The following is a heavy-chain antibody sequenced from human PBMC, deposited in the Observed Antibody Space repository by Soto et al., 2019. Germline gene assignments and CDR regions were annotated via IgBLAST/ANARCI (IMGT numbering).Heavy chain of an antibody. CDR3: ARVPAAGIFDY. CDR2: IYSGGST. J-gene: IGHJ4*02. D-gene: IGHD6-13*01. CDR1: GFPLRSNY. V-gene: IGHV3-66*01. Sequence: EVQLVESGGGLVQPGGSLEPSCEAPGFPLRSNYISWVRQAPGKGLGWVPVIYSGGSTYYADSVKGRFTISRDNSKNTLYLQMNSLRAEDTAVYYCARVPAAGIFDYWGQGTLVTVSS.